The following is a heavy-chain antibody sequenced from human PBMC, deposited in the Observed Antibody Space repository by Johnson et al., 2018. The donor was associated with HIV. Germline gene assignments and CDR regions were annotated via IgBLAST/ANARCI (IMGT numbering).Heavy chain of an antibody. CDR1: GFTFSSYA. Sequence: QVQLVESGGGVVQPGRSLRLSCAASGFTFSSYAMHWVHQAPGKGLEWVAVISYDGNNKYYADSVKGRFTISRDNSKNTLYLQMNSLRPEDTAVYYCASQGAPAFDIWGQGTMVTVSS. CDR2: ISYDGNNK. V-gene: IGHV3-30*03. J-gene: IGHJ3*02. CDR3: ASQGAPAFDI.